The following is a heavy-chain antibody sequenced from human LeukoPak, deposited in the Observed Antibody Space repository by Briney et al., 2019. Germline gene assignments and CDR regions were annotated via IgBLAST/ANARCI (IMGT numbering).Heavy chain of an antibody. V-gene: IGHV4-34*01. Sequence: SETLSLTCAVYGGSFSGYYWSWSRQPPGKGLEWIGEINHSGSTNYNPSLKSRVTISVDTSKNQFSLKLSSVTAADTAVYYCARAPYGDYNGDWFDPWGQGTLVTVSS. D-gene: IGHD4-17*01. CDR3: ARAPYGDYNGDWFDP. J-gene: IGHJ5*02. CDR1: GGSFSGYY. CDR2: INHSGST.